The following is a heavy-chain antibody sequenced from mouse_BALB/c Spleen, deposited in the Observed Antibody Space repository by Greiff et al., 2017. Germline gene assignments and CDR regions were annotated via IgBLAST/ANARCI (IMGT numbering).Heavy chain of an antibody. Sequence: EVMLVESGGGLVQPGGSRKLSCAASGFTFSSYAMSWVRQTPEKRLEWVASISSGGSTYYPDSVKGRFTISRDNARNILYLQMSSLRSEDTAMYYCAYYYAMDYWGQGTSVTVSS. J-gene: IGHJ4*01. CDR3: AYYYAMDY. CDR2: ISSGGST. CDR1: GFTFSSYA. V-gene: IGHV5-6-5*01.